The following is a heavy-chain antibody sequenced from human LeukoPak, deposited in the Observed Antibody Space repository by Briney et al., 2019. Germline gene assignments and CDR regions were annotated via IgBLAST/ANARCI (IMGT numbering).Heavy chain of an antibody. CDR1: GYTFTGYY. Sequence: ASVKVSCKASGYTFTGYYMHWVRQAPGQGLEWMGWINPNTGGTNYAQKFQGRVTMTRDTSISTAYMELSRLRSDDTAVYYCARGVLDYGDYRWFDYWGQGTLVTVSS. CDR2: INPNTGGT. D-gene: IGHD4-17*01. V-gene: IGHV1-2*02. CDR3: ARGVLDYGDYRWFDY. J-gene: IGHJ4*02.